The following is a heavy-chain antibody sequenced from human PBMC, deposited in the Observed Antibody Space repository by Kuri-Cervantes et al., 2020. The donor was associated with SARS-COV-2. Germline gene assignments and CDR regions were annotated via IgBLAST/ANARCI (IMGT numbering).Heavy chain of an antibody. Sequence: SETLSLTCTVSGGSVSSGNDYWSWIRQPPGKGLEWIGFVYYSGSTNYNPSLKSRVTISVDTSKNQFSLKLSSVTAADTAVYYCARWDSYYDILTGYYPTGYFDLWGRGTLVTVSS. CDR1: GGSVSSGNDY. V-gene: IGHV4-61*01. CDR2: VYYSGST. J-gene: IGHJ2*01. CDR3: ARWDSYYDILTGYYPTGYFDL. D-gene: IGHD3-9*01.